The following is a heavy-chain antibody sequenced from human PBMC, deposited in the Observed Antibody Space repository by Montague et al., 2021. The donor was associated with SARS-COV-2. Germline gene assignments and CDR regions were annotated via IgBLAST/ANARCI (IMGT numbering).Heavy chain of an antibody. CDR3: AADYGERDWFDP. CDR1: GGSISSSSYY. V-gene: IGHV4-39*01. Sequence: SETLSLTCTVSGGSISSSSYYWGWIRRPPGKGLGWIGSIYYSGSTYYNPSLKSRVTISVDTSKNQFSLKLSSVTAADTAVYYCAADYGERDWFDPWGQGTLVTVSS. J-gene: IGHJ5*02. D-gene: IGHD4-17*01. CDR2: IYYSGST.